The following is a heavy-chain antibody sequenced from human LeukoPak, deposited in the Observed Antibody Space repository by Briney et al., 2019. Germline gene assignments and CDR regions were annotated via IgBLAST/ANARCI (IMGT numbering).Heavy chain of an antibody. CDR2: INPNSGGT. D-gene: IGHD5-12*01. Sequence: ATVKVSCKASGYTFTGYYMHWVRQAPGQGLGWMGWINPNSGGTNYAQKFQGRVTMTRDTSISTAYMELSRLRSDDTAVYYCARTPFPIIRFDYWGQGTLVTVSS. J-gene: IGHJ4*02. CDR3: ARTPFPIIRFDY. CDR1: GYTFTGYY. V-gene: IGHV1-2*02.